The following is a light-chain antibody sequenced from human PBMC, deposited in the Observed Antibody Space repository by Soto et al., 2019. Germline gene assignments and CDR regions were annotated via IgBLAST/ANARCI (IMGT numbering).Light chain of an antibody. V-gene: IGLV1-40*01. CDR1: SSNIGAGYD. Sequence: QSVLTQPPSVSGAPGQRVTISCTGSSSNIGAGYDAHWYQHVPGTAPKLLIYVNTNRPSGVPDRFSGSKSGTSASLAITGLQAEDEADYYCQSYDSSLSGSRVFGGGTKVTVL. CDR3: QSYDSSLSGSRV. J-gene: IGLJ2*01. CDR2: VNT.